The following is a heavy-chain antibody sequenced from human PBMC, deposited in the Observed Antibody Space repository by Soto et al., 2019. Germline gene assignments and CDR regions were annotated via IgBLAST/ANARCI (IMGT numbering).Heavy chain of an antibody. V-gene: IGHV3-72*01. CDR3: TRLTTSGSGTYYFEY. D-gene: IGHD2-2*01. CDR1: GFALSNHY. Sequence: GGSLRLSCAPSGFALSNHYMDYVRPAPWEGKKQIARPRNKANSDTIDYAASVKGRFTISRDDSRNLLYLQMDSLKTEDTALYHCTRLTTSGSGTYYFEYWGLGTLVTVSS. J-gene: IGHJ4*02. CDR2: PRNKANSDTI.